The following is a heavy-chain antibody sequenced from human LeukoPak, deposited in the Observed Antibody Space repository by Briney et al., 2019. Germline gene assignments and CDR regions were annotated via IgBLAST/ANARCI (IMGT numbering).Heavy chain of an antibody. CDR2: INPSGGST. CDR3: AAGYCSGGSCYSLIGYYYYYMDV. D-gene: IGHD2-15*01. Sequence: AXVKVSCKASGYTFTSYYMHWVRQAPGQGLEWMGIINPSGGSTSYAQKFQGRVTMTRDMSTSTVYMELSSLRSEDTAVYYCAAGYCSGGSCYSLIGYYYYYMDVWGKGTTVTVSS. CDR1: GYTFTSYY. J-gene: IGHJ6*03. V-gene: IGHV1-46*01.